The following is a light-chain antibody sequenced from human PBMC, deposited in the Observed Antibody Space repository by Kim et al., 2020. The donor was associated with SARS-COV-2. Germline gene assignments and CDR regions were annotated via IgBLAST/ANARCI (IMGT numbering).Light chain of an antibody. V-gene: IGLV3-1*01. CDR3: QAWDSGTAVV. CDR2: QDT. CDR1: ELGDKY. J-gene: IGLJ2*01. Sequence: SYELTQPSSVSVSPGQTASITCSGDELGDKYVFWYQQKPGQSPVLVIYQDTKRPSGIPERFSASNSGNTATLTISGAQATDEADYYCQAWDSGTAVVFGEGTKLTVL.